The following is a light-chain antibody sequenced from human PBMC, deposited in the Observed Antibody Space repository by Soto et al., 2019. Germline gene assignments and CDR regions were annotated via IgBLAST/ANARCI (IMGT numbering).Light chain of an antibody. CDR1: QSVADN. Sequence: EIVLTQSPVTLSLSPGERVTLSCRSSQSVADNLAWFQQKPGQGPRLLIYGASTRATGIPARFSGSGSETDFTLTVSSLRSEDSAVYYCQQYNYWPITFGQGTRLEIK. V-gene: IGKV3-15*01. CDR3: QQYNYWPIT. J-gene: IGKJ5*01. CDR2: GAS.